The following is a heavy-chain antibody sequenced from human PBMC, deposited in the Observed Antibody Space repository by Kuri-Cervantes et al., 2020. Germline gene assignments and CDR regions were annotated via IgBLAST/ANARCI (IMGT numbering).Heavy chain of an antibody. V-gene: IGHV3-9*01. CDR2: ISWNSGSI. D-gene: IGHD4-17*01. J-gene: IGHJ4*02. CDR1: GFTFDDYA. CDR3: AKDYYGDYENTNFDY. Sequence: GGSLRLSCAASGFTFDDYAMHWVRPAPGKGLEWVSGISWNSGSIGYADSVKGRFTISRDNAKNSLYLQMNSLRAEDTALYYCAKDYYGDYENTNFDYWGQGTLVTVSS.